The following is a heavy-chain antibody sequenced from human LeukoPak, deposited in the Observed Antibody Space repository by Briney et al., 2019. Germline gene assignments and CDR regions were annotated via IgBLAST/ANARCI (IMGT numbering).Heavy chain of an antibody. Sequence: SETLSLTCTVSGGSISSYYWSWIRQTAGKGLEWIGRIYTSGSTNYNPSLKSRVTMSVDTSKNQFSLKLSSVTAADTAVYYCARSIIPHSSGYYGPRGAFDIWGQGTMVTVSS. CDR1: GGSISSYY. D-gene: IGHD3-22*01. V-gene: IGHV4-4*07. CDR3: ARSIIPHSSGYYGPRGAFDI. J-gene: IGHJ3*02. CDR2: IYTSGST.